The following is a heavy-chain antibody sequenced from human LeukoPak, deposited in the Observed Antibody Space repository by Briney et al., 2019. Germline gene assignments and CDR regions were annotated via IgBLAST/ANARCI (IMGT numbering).Heavy chain of an antibody. J-gene: IGHJ4*02. CDR1: GFSFDDYT. CDR3: AKGSLQIDN. CDR2: ISWDAGST. V-gene: IGHV3-43*01. Sequence: GGSLRLSCAASGFSFDDYTMHWVRQAPGKGLEGVSLISWDAGSTYYADSVKGRFTISRDNSKNSLYLQMNSLRTEDTALYYCAKGSLQIDNWGQGTLVIVSS. D-gene: IGHD3-9*01.